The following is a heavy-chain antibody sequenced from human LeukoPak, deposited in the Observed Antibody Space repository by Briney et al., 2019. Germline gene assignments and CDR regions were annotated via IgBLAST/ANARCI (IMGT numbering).Heavy chain of an antibody. V-gene: IGHV3-48*01. CDR1: GFTFSSYS. D-gene: IGHD2-2*01. CDR2: ISSSSSTI. J-gene: IGHJ4*02. Sequence: GGSLRLSCAASGFTFSSYSMNWVRQAPGKGLEWVSYISSSSSTIYYADSVKGRFTISRDNAKNSLYLQMNSLRAEDTAVYYCARDLGYCSSTSCYAYFDYWGQGTLDTVSS. CDR3: ARDLGYCSSTSCYAYFDY.